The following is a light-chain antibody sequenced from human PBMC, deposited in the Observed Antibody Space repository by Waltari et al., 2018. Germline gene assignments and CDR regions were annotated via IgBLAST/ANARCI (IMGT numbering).Light chain of an antibody. CDR3: SSQSSNDVVL. CDR1: SNDVGGYNS. V-gene: IGLV2-14*01. Sequence: QSALTPPASVSGSPGQSVPIVCAGTSNDVGGYNSVSWYQEYPGQAPRVIIYDVSDRPSGVSDRFSGSKSGNTASLTISGLQAEDEADYYCSSQSSNDVVLFGGGTKLTVL. CDR2: DVS. J-gene: IGLJ2*01.